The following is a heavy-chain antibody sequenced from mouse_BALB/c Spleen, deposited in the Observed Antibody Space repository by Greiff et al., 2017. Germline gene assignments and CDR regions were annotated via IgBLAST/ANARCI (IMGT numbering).Heavy chain of an antibody. V-gene: IGHV1S137*01. D-gene: IGHD1-1*01. CDR1: GYTFTDYA. J-gene: IGHJ3*01. Sequence: QVQLKQSGAELVRPGVSVKISCKGSGYTFTDYAMHWVKQSHAKSLEWIGVISTYYGDASYNQKFKGKATMTVDKSSSTAYMELARLTSEDSAIYYCARAYYGSSPWFAYWGQGTLVTVSA. CDR3: ARAYYGSSPWFAY. CDR2: ISTYYGDA.